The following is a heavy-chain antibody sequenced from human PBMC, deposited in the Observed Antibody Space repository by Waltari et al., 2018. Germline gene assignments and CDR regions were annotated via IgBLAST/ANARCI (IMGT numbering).Heavy chain of an antibody. CDR1: GYTFTSCD. CDR3: ARGAAAGKGANWFDP. J-gene: IGHJ5*02. D-gene: IGHD6-13*01. Sequence: QVQLVQSGAEVKKPGASAKVSCKASGYTFTSCDINWVRQATGQGVEWMGWMNPNSGNPGYAQKFQDRVIMTTNTSISTAYMELSSLRSEDTAVYYCARGAAAGKGANWFDPWGQGTLVIVSS. V-gene: IGHV1-8*01. CDR2: MNPNSGNP.